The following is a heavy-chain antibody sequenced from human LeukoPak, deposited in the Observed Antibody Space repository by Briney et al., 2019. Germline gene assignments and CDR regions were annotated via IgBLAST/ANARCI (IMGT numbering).Heavy chain of an antibody. CDR1: GGSISSSSYY. D-gene: IGHD2-21*02. CDR2: IYYSGST. Sequence: SETLSLTCTVSGGSISSSSYYWGWIRQPPGKGLEWIGSIYYSGSTYYNPSLKSRVTISVDTSKNQLSLKLGSVTAADTAVYYCAKSGYCGGDCYYAFDIWGQGTMVTVSS. J-gene: IGHJ3*02. V-gene: IGHV4-39*01. CDR3: AKSGYCGGDCYYAFDI.